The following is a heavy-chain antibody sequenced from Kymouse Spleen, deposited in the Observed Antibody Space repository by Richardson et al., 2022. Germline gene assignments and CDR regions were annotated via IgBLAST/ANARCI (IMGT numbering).Heavy chain of an antibody. Sequence: EVQLVESGGGLVQPGRSLRLSCAASGFTFDDYAMHWVRQAPGKGLEWVSGISWNSGSIGYADSVKGRFTISRDNAKNSLYLQMNSLRAEDTALYYCAKDSPGLEGYGMDVWGQGTTVTVSS. D-gene: IGHD1-1*01,IGHD1-20*01,IGHD1-7*01. CDR2: ISWNSGSI. J-gene: IGHJ6*02. V-gene: IGHV3-9*01. CDR1: GFTFDDYA. CDR3: AKDSPGLEGYGMDV.